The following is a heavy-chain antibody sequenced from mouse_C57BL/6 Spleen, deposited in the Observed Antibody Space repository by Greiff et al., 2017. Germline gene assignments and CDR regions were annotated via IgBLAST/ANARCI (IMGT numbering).Heavy chain of an antibody. D-gene: IGHD1-1*01. V-gene: IGHV1-18*01. CDR2: INPNNGGT. Sequence: VQLQQSGPELVKPGASVKIPCKASGYTFTDYNMDWVKQSHGKSLEWIGDINPNNGGTIYNQKFKGKATLTVDKSSSTAYMELRSLTSEDTAVYYCARYDYGSYYYAMDYWGQGTSGTVSS. CDR3: ARYDYGSYYYAMDY. CDR1: GYTFTDYN. J-gene: IGHJ4*01.